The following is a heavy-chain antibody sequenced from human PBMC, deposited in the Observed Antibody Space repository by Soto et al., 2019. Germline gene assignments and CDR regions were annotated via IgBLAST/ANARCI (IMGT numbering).Heavy chain of an antibody. CDR2: IYYSGST. Sequence: SETLSLTCTVSGGSISSSSYYWGWIRQPPGKGLEWIGSIYYSGSTYYNPSLKSRVTISVDTSKNQFSLKLSSVTTADTAVYYCAGGPATLIDYWGQGTLVTVSS. J-gene: IGHJ4*02. V-gene: IGHV4-39*01. CDR1: GGSISSSSYY. CDR3: AGGPATLIDY.